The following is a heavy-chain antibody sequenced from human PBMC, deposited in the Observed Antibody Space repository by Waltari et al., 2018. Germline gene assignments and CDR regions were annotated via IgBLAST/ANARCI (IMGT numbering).Heavy chain of an antibody. CDR3: ARLRYCSSTSCYLPYYYYYMDV. CDR1: GFTFSSYS. J-gene: IGHJ6*03. V-gene: IGHV3-21*04. CDR2: ISSSSSYI. Sequence: EVQLVESGGGLVKPGGSLRLSCAASGFTFSSYSMNWVRQAPGKGLEWVSSISSSSSYIYYADSVKGRFTISRDNAKNSLYLQMNSLKASDTAMYYCARLRYCSSTSCYLPYYYYYMDVWGKGTTVTVSS. D-gene: IGHD2-2*01.